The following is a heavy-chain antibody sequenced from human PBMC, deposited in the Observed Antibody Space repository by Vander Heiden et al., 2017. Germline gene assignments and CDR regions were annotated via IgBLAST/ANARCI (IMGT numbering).Heavy chain of an antibody. D-gene: IGHD5-18*01. CDR1: GFTFSSYA. V-gene: IGHV3-30-3*01. CDR3: ARGYSYGYSFDY. J-gene: IGHJ4*02. Sequence: QVQLVESGGGVVQPGRSLRRSCAASGFTFSSYAMHWVRQAPGKGLEWVAVISYDGSNKYYADSVKGRFTISRDNSKNTLYLQMNSLRAEDTAVYYCARGYSYGYSFDYWGQGTLVTVSS. CDR2: ISYDGSNK.